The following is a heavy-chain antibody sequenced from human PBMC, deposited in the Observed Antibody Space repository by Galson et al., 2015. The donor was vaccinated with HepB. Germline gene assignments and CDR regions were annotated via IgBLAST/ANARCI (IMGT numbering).Heavy chain of an antibody. CDR2: INAGNGNT. Sequence: SVKVSCKASGYTFTSYAMHWVRQAPGQGLEWMGWINAGNGNTKYSQKFQGRVTITRDTSASTAYMELSSLRSEDTAVYYCARGEYCSSTSCYVGYYGMDVWGQGTTVTVSS. D-gene: IGHD2-2*01. V-gene: IGHV1-3*01. CDR1: GYTFTSYA. CDR3: ARGEYCSSTSCYVGYYGMDV. J-gene: IGHJ6*02.